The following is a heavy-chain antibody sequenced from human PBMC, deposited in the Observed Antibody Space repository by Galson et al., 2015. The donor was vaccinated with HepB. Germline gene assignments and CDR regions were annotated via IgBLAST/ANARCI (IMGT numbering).Heavy chain of an antibody. V-gene: IGHV3-30-3*01. CDR3: ARDRASGWTFAY. Sequence: SLGLSCAASGVTFSSYAMHWGRQAPGKGLEWVAVISYDGSNKYYADSVKGRFTISRDNSKNTLYLQMNSLRAEDTAVYYCARDRASGWTFAYWGQGTLVTVSS. CDR2: ISYDGSNK. CDR1: GVTFSSYA. J-gene: IGHJ4*02. D-gene: IGHD6-19*01.